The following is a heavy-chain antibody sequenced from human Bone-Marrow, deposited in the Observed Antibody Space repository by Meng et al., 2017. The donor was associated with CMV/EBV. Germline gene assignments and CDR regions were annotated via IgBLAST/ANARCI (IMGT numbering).Heavy chain of an antibody. D-gene: IGHD6-6*01. CDR2: IYDDGSIT. CDR3: ARAGHHSTSSWFDS. Sequence: GESLKISCAASGFTFSSYDMHWVRQATGKGLEWVSRIYDDGSITNYADSVKGRFTISRDNAKNTLYLQMNSLRVEDAAVYYCARAGHHSTSSWFDSWGQGTPVTVSS. J-gene: IGHJ5*01. CDR1: GFTFSSYD. V-gene: IGHV3-74*01.